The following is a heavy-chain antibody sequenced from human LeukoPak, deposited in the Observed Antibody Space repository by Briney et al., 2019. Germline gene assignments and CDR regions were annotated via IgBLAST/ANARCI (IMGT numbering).Heavy chain of an antibody. Sequence: SETLSLTCSVSGGSISSADYYWPWLRQPPGRGLQWIAYVYYTGNTHYNPPLKSRLSISVDTSKNQFSLELSSVTAADTAVYYCARVLFGFGELSPYGMDVWGQGTTVTVSS. V-gene: IGHV4-30-4*01. CDR2: VYYTGNT. CDR1: GGSISSADYY. J-gene: IGHJ6*02. D-gene: IGHD3-10*01. CDR3: ARVLFGFGELSPYGMDV.